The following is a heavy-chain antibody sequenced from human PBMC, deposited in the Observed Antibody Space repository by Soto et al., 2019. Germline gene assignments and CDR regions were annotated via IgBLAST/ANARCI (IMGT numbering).Heavy chain of an antibody. J-gene: IGHJ4*02. CDR2: IRSKTDGETT. D-gene: IGHD6-19*01. Sequence: EVQLVESGGVLVEPGGSLRLSCAASGFTFINAWMTWVRQAPGKGLELVGRIRSKTDGETTDYAAPVKGRFTISRDESKHTLSPQMTSLQIVDTAVYFCTTEVGSGEYGHYFDFWCQGTLVTFCS. V-gene: IGHV3-15*07. CDR3: TTEVGSGEYGHYFDF. CDR1: GFTFINAW.